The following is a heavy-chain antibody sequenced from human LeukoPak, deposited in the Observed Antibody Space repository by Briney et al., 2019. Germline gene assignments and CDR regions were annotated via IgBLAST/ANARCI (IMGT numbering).Heavy chain of an antibody. CDR2: IWYGGSNK. J-gene: IGHJ4*02. Sequence: GGSLRLSCAASGFTFSSYGLHWVRQAPAKGLAWVAGIWYGGSNKYHADSVKGRFTISRDNSKIMLNLQVNSLRAEDTAVYYCARYRFESTGYVTFDYWGQGTLVTVSS. D-gene: IGHD3-22*01. CDR3: ARYRFESTGYVTFDY. V-gene: IGHV3-33*01. CDR1: GFTFSSYG.